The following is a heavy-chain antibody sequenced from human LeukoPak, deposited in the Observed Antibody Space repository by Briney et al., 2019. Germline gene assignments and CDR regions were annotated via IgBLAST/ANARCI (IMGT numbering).Heavy chain of an antibody. J-gene: IGHJ4*02. D-gene: IGHD6-13*01. V-gene: IGHV3-23*01. CDR3: AKEPALVAAQYYFAY. Sequence: PGGSLRLSCAGSGFTFSSYAMSSVRQAPGKGLEGVSPISGSGGRTYYADSVKGRFTISSDNSKNTQYLQINSLKAEDTAVYYCAKEPALVAAQYYFAYLGQGTLVTVSS. CDR1: GFTFSSYA. CDR2: ISGSGGRT.